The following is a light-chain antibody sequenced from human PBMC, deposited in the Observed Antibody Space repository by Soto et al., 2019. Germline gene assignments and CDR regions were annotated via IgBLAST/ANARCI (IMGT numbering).Light chain of an antibody. J-gene: IGKJ1*01. CDR3: QHYFSWPRT. CDR1: QSVSNH. V-gene: IGKV3-15*01. Sequence: EVVMTQSPATLSVSPGEGATLSCRASQSVSNHLAWYQQRPGQAPRILIYGASTRAAGIPARFGGSGSGTEFTLTISSLQSADFALYYCQHYFSWPRTFGQGTKVEIK. CDR2: GAS.